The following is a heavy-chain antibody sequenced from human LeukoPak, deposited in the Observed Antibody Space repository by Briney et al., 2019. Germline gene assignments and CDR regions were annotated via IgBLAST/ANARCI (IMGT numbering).Heavy chain of an antibody. CDR1: GGTLSSYP. CDR2: IIPFVGLT. CDR3: ARPRSTESGSYNWFDP. V-gene: IGHV1-69*02. Sequence: SVKVSCKASGGTLSSYPISWIRQAPGQGLELMGRIIPFVGLTNYAPRIQGRVTITADKDTTTAYMELSGLTSEDTAVYYCARPRSTESGSYNWFDPWGQGTLVTVSS. J-gene: IGHJ5*02. D-gene: IGHD1-26*01.